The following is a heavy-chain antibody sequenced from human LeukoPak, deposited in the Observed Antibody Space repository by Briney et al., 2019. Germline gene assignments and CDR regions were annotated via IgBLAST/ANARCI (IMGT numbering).Heavy chain of an antibody. CDR2: INPSGGST. V-gene: IGHV1-46*01. Sequence: ASVKVSCXASGYTFTSYYMHWVRQAPGQGLEWMGIINPSGGSTNYAQKFQGRVTMTRDTSKNQFSLKLSSVTAADTAVYYCARAPRRYSYGYFDYWGQGTLVTVSS. D-gene: IGHD5-18*01. J-gene: IGHJ4*02. CDR1: GYTFTSYY. CDR3: ARAPRRYSYGYFDY.